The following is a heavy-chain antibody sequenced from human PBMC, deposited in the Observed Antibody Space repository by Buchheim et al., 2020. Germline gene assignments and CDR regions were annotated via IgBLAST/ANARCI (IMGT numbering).Heavy chain of an antibody. CDR2: IYYSGST. Sequence: QVQLQESGPGLVKPSQTLSLTCTVSGGSISSGDYYWSWIRQPPGKGLVWIGYIYYSGSTYYNPSLKSRVTISVDTSKNQFSLQLSSVTAADTAVYYCARTWIQLFMGWNYFDYWGQGTL. CDR1: GGSISSGDYY. D-gene: IGHD5-18*01. CDR3: ARTWIQLFMGWNYFDY. J-gene: IGHJ4*02. V-gene: IGHV4-30-4*01.